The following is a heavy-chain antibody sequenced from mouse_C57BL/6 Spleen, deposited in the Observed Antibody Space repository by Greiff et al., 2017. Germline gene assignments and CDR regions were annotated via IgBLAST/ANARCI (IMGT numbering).Heavy chain of an antibody. D-gene: IGHD2-5*01. J-gene: IGHJ2*01. V-gene: IGHV1-5*01. Sequence: VQLQQSGTVLARPGASVKMSCKTSGYTFTSYWMHWVKQRPGQGLEWIGAIYPGNSDTSYNQKFKGKAKLTAVTSASTAYMELSSLTNEDSAVYYCTRRYSNVPYYFDYWGQGTTLTVSS. CDR2: IYPGNSDT. CDR1: GYTFTSYW. CDR3: TRRYSNVPYYFDY.